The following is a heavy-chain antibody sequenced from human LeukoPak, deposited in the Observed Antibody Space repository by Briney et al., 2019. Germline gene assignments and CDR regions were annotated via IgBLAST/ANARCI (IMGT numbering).Heavy chain of an antibody. D-gene: IGHD1-26*01. CDR1: GYTFTGYY. CDR2: INPNSGGT. Sequence: ASVKVSCKASGYTFTGYYMHWVRQAPGQVLEWMGWINPNSGGTNYAQKFQGRVTMTRDTSISTAYMELSRLRSDDTAVYYCARGIKEGIVGATTSTDYWGQGTLVTVSS. V-gene: IGHV1-2*02. J-gene: IGHJ4*02. CDR3: ARGIKEGIVGATTSTDY.